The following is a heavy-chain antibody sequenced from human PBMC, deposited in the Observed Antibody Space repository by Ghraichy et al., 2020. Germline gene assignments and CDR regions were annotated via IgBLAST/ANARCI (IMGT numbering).Heavy chain of an antibody. Sequence: GGSLRLSCVASGLTFSIYIMNWVRHAPRKGLEWVAVMSHDGGYIHYADSVKGRFTISRDNTKNMLYLQMNSLKPDDTDGYYCVKESDGFDILGQGTMVTVS. V-gene: IGHV3-30*18. CDR3: VKESDGFDI. J-gene: IGHJ3*02. CDR1: GLTFSIYI. CDR2: MSHDGGYI.